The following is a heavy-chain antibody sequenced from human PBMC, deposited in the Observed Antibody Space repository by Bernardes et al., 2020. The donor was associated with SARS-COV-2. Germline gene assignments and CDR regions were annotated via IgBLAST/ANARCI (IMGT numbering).Heavy chain of an antibody. J-gene: IGHJ6*02. V-gene: IGHV1-2*02. D-gene: IGHD3-22*01. Sequence: SVKVSCKASGYPFTGYYIHWVRQAPGQGLEWMGWINPNSGGTNYAQKFQGRVTMTRDTSFTTAYMELSRLRSDDTAVYFCALPPTNYDRYGMDVWGQGTTVTVSS. CDR2: INPNSGGT. CDR3: ALPPTNYDRYGMDV. CDR1: GYPFTGYY.